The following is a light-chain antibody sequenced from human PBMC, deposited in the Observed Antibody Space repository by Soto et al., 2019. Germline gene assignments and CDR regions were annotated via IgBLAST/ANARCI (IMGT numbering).Light chain of an antibody. CDR1: QSISNW. CDR2: KAS. J-gene: IGKJ2*01. CDR3: QHYSSYPYT. V-gene: IGKV1-5*03. Sequence: DIQMTQSPSTLSASVGDRVTITCRASQSISNWLAWYQQKPGKAPKLLIYKASTLESGVPSRFSGSGFGTVFTLTISSLQPDDFATYYCQHYSSYPYTFDQGSKLEIK.